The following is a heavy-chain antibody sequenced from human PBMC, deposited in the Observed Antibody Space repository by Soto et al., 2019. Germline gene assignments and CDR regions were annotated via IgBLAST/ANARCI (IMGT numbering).Heavy chain of an antibody. CDR3: ASDPYYYASGY. V-gene: IGHV3-11*01. CDR1: VFIFSDLY. CDR2: ISGGGETI. J-gene: IGHJ4*02. D-gene: IGHD3-10*01. Sequence: SLRLSCAASVFIFSDLYMTWIRQAPGKGLEWLSYISGGGETIHYADSVKGRFTVSRDNARRSLYLQMNYLRAEDTAVYYCASDPYYYASGYWGQGALVTVSS.